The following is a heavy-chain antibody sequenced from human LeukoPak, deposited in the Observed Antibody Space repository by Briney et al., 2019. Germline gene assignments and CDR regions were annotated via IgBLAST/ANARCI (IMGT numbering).Heavy chain of an antibody. CDR3: ATGASTSHSYYYYGMDV. J-gene: IGHJ6*02. Sequence: ASVKVSCKVSGYTLTELSMHWVRQAPGKGLEWMGGFDPEDGETIYAQKFQGRVTMTEDTSTDTAYMELSSLRSEDTAVYYCATGASTSHSYYYYGMDVWSQGTTVTVSS. CDR1: GYTLTELS. CDR2: FDPEDGET. D-gene: IGHD5/OR15-5a*01. V-gene: IGHV1-24*01.